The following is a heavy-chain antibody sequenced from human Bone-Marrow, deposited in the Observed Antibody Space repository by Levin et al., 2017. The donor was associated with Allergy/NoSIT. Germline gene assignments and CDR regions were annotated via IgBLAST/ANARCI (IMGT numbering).Heavy chain of an antibody. D-gene: IGHD6-19*01. CDR3: ARLARWAVAGTIDAFDI. CDR1: GGSISSSSYY. J-gene: IGHJ3*02. Sequence: SQTLSLTCTVSGGSISSSSYYWGWIRQPPGKGLEWIGSIYYSRSTYYNPSLKSRVTISVDTSKNQFSLKLSSVTAADTAVYYCARLARWAVAGTIDAFDIWGQGTMVTVSS. CDR2: IYYSRST. V-gene: IGHV4-39*01.